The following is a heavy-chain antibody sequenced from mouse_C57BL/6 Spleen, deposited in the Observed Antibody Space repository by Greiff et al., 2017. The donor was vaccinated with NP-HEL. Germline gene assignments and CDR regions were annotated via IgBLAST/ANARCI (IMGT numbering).Heavy chain of an antibody. Sequence: QVQLQQPGAELVKPGASVKLSCKASGYTFTSYWMHWVKQRPGQGLEWIGMIHPNSGSTNYNEKFKGKATLTVDKSSSTAYMQLSSLTSEDSAVYYGARCRDYDWYFDVWGTGTTVTVSS. J-gene: IGHJ1*03. V-gene: IGHV1-64*01. CDR2: IHPNSGST. CDR1: GYTFTSYW. CDR3: ARCRDYDWYFDV. D-gene: IGHD2-4*01.